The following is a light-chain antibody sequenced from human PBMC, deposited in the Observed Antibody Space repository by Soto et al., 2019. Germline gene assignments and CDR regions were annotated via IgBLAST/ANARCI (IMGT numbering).Light chain of an antibody. J-gene: IGLJ2*01. V-gene: IGLV2-11*01. CDR3: CSYAGSHFL. CDR1: SSDVGGYNY. Sequence: QSALTQPRSVSGSPGQSVTISCTGTSSDVGGYNYVSWYQQHPGKAPKLMIYDVRQRPSGVPDRFSGSKSGNTASLTISGLQAEDEADYYCCSYAGSHFLFGGGTKLTVL. CDR2: DVR.